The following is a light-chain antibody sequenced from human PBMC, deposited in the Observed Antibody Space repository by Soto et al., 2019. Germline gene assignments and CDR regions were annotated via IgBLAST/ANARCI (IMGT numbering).Light chain of an antibody. Sequence: QSALTQPASVSGSPGQSITISCTGTSSDVGGYNYVSWYQQHPGKAPKLMIYDVSNRPSGVSNRFSGSKSGNTASLTISGLQAEDEADYYCSSYTSSTLGVFGGGTKLTV. CDR3: SSYTSSTLGV. CDR2: DVS. V-gene: IGLV2-14*01. J-gene: IGLJ3*02. CDR1: SSDVGGYNY.